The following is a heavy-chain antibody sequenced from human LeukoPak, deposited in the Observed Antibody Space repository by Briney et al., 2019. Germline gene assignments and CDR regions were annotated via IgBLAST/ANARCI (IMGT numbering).Heavy chain of an antibody. Sequence: SETLSLTCTVSGGSISSYYWSWIRQPPGKGLEWTGYIYYSGSTNYNPSLKSRVTISVDTSKNQFSLKLSSVTAADTAVYYCARLGMVRGVILGDYYMDVWGKGTTVTVSS. J-gene: IGHJ6*03. D-gene: IGHD3-10*01. CDR3: ARLGMVRGVILGDYYMDV. V-gene: IGHV4-59*01. CDR2: IYYSGST. CDR1: GGSISSYY.